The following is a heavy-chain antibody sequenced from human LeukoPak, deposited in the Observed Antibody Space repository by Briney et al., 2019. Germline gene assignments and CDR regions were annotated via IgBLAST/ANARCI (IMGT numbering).Heavy chain of an antibody. CDR1: GFTFSSNA. Sequence: PGGSLRLSCAASGFTFSSNAMSWVRQAPGKELEWVSVISGSGDDTFYADSVQGRFTISRDNSKSTLCLQMNSLRAEDTAVYYCAKQLGYCSDGSCYFPYWGQGTLVTVSS. CDR3: AKQLGYCSDGSCYFPY. V-gene: IGHV3-23*01. CDR2: ISGSGDDT. J-gene: IGHJ4*02. D-gene: IGHD2-15*01.